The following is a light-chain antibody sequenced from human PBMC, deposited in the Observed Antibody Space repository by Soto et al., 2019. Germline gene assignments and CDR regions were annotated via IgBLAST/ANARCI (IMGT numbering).Light chain of an antibody. CDR2: GSS. J-gene: IGKJ1*01. CDR1: QSISTSY. V-gene: IGKV3-20*01. CDR3: QKYGSAXQDT. Sequence: EIVLTQSPGTLSLSPGEIATLSCRASQSISTSYLAWYQQKPGQAPRLLIYGSSSRATGIPDRFSGSGSGTDFALTISSLEPEDFAVYYCQKYGSAXQDTCGQGTKV.